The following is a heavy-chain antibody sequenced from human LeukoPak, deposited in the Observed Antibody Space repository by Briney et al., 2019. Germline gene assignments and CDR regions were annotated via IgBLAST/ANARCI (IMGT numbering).Heavy chain of an antibody. D-gene: IGHD5-18*01. CDR3: ARGGYSYGLSNFYMDV. CDR1: GFIFGSYA. CDR2: ISGSGGST. J-gene: IGHJ6*03. V-gene: IGHV3-23*01. Sequence: QSGGSLRLSCAASGFIFGSYAMNWVRQAPGKGLEWVSAISGSGGSTYYADSVKGRFTISRDNSKNTLYLQMNSLRAEDTAVYYCARGGYSYGLSNFYMDVWGKGTTVTISS.